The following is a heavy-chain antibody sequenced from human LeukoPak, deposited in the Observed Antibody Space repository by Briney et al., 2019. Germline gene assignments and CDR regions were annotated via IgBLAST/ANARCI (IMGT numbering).Heavy chain of an antibody. V-gene: IGHV3-21*01. CDR2: ISSSSSYI. D-gene: IGHD3-10*01. J-gene: IGHJ6*02. Sequence: KTGGSLRLSCAASGFTFSSYSMNWVRQAPGKGLEWVSSISSSSSYIYYADSVKGRFTISRDNAKNSLYLQMNSLRVEDTAVYYCVRTHLVRGVIRNYYYGMDVWGQGTTVIVSS. CDR1: GFTFSSYS. CDR3: VRTHLVRGVIRNYYYGMDV.